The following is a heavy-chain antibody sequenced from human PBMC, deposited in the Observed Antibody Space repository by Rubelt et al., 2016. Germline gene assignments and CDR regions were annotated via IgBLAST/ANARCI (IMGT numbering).Heavy chain of an antibody. CDR3: ARYTYGGYSGRCDP. J-gene: IGHJ5*02. D-gene: IGHD1-26*01. CDR1: GGSINSNTYY. CDR2: IYYSGST. Sequence: QLQLQESGPGLVKPSETLSLTCNVSGGSINSNTYYWGWIRQPPGQGLEWIGRIYYSGSTYYNPSLNRRVPISVDMSKNHLTRKLSAVTATDTAGYYGARYTYGGYSGRCDPWGQGTLVTVAS. V-gene: IGHV4-39*07.